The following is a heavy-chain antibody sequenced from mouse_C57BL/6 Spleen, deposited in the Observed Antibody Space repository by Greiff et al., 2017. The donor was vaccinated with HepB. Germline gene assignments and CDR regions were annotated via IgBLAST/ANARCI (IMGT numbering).Heavy chain of an antibody. Sequence: QVQLKQPGAELVRPGSSVKLSCKASGYTFTSYWMHWVKQRPVQGLEWIGNIDPTDSDTHYNQKFKDKATLTVDKSSSTAYMQLSSLTSEDSAVYYCARAGQGYFDVWGTGTTVTVSS. CDR2: IDPTDSDT. J-gene: IGHJ1*03. V-gene: IGHV1-52*01. CDR1: GYTFTSYW. CDR3: ARAGQGYFDV. D-gene: IGHD3-3*01.